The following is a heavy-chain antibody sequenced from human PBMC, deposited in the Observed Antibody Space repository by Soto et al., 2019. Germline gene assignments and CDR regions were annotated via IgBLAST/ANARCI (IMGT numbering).Heavy chain of an antibody. V-gene: IGHV3-23*01. J-gene: IGHJ5*02. D-gene: IGHD2-21*02. Sequence: EVPLLESGGGLVQPGGSLRLSCAASGFTFSSYAMRWVRQAPGKGLEWVSAISGSGGTTYYADYVKGRFTISRDNSQNPMYLHINSLRVEDTAVYYCANEASLVVLTAINWFDPWGQGTLVTVSS. CDR2: ISGSGGTT. CDR3: ANEASLVVLTAINWFDP. CDR1: GFTFSSYA.